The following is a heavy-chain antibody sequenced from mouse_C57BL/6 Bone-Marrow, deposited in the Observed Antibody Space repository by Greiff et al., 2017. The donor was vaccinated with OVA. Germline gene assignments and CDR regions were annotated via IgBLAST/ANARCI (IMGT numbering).Heavy chain of an antibody. CDR3: ARAPTTYGSSDVYLDY. CDR2: IYPGDGDT. Sequence: QVQLKQSGPELVKPGASVKLSCKASGYAFSSSWMNWVKQRPGKGLEWIGRIYPGDGDTNYNGKFKGKATLTADKSSSTAYMQLNSLTSEDSAVYFCARAPTTYGSSDVYLDYWGQGTTLTVSS. V-gene: IGHV1-82*01. J-gene: IGHJ2*01. D-gene: IGHD1-1*01. CDR1: GYAFSSSW.